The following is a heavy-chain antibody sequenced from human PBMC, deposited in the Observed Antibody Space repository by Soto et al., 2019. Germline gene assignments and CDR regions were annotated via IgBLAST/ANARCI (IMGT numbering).Heavy chain of an antibody. CDR2: ISSNGGST. CDR1: GFTFSSYA. D-gene: IGHD5-12*01. J-gene: IGHJ4*02. CDR3: VKDEDIVATLYY. Sequence: VGSLRLSCSASGFTFSSYAMHWVLQSPGKGLEYVSAISSNGGSTYYADSVKGRFTISRDNSKNTLYLQMSSLRAEDTAVYYCVKDEDIVATLYYWGQGTLVTVSS. V-gene: IGHV3-64D*06.